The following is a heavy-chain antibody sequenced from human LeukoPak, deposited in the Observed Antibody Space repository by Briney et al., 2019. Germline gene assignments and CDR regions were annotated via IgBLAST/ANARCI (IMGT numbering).Heavy chain of an antibody. CDR1: GFTFRNYD. D-gene: IGHD6-13*01. CDR2: IGTAGDT. Sequence: PGRPLRLACAAYGFTFRNYDMHWVRRAAGKGLEWVSAIGTAGDTYYPGSVKGRFTISRENAKNSLYLQMNSLSAGDTAVYYCASSPAYSSSWYAIDNWGQGTLVTVSS. CDR3: ASSPAYSSSWYAIDN. V-gene: IGHV3-13*01. J-gene: IGHJ4*02.